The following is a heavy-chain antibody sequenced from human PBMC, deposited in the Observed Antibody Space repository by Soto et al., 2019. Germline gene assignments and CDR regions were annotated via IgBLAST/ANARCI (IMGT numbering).Heavy chain of an antibody. Sequence: PGGSLRLSCAAPGFTFSSYGMHWVRQAPGKGLEWVAFISYDGRKKYYADSVKGRFTISRDNSKNTLYLQMNSLRAEDTAVYYCAKSNYGGDDYFQYGLDVWGQGTTVTVSS. CDR3: AKSNYGGDDYFQYGLDV. V-gene: IGHV3-30*18. J-gene: IGHJ6*02. CDR1: GFTFSSYG. D-gene: IGHD2-21*02. CDR2: ISYDGRKK.